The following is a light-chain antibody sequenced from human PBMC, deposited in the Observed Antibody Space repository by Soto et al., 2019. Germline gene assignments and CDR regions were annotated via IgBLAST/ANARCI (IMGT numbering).Light chain of an antibody. CDR1: QSVSRT. CDR3: QQRYKWPQT. CDR2: DAS. J-gene: IGKJ1*01. Sequence: EVVLTQSPATLSLSPGERANLSCRTSQSVSRTLAWYQQKSGQAPRLLIYDASNRATGIPTRFSGSGSGTDFTLTISSLEPEDFAVYYCQQRYKWPQTFGQGKKVEIK. V-gene: IGKV3-11*01.